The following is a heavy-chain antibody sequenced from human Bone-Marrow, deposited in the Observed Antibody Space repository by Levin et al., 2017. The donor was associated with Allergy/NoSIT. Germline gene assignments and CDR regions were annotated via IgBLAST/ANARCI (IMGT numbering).Heavy chain of an antibody. V-gene: IGHV3-11*01. CDR2: ISSSGSTI. CDR3: ARGERVTAVENGMDV. J-gene: IGHJ6*02. Sequence: AGGSLRLSCAASGFTFSDYYMSWIRQAPGKGLEWVSYISSSGSTIYYADSVKGRFTISRDNAKNSLYLQMNSLRAEDTAVYYCARGERVTAVENGMDVWGQGTTVTVSS. D-gene: IGHD2-21*02. CDR1: GFTFSDYY.